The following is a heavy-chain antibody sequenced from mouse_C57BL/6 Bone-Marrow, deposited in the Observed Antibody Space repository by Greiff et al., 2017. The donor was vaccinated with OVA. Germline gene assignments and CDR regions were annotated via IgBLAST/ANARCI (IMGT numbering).Heavy chain of an antibody. CDR2: ISDGGSYT. CDR1: GFTFSSYA. CDR3: AREDYYGSRYFDV. V-gene: IGHV5-4*01. Sequence: EVQLVESGGGLVKPGGSLKLSCAASGFTFSSYAMSWVRQTPEKRLEWVATISDGGSYTYYPDNVKGRFTISRDNAKNNLYLQMSHLKSEDTAMYYCAREDYYGSRYFDVWGTGTTVTVSS. J-gene: IGHJ1*03. D-gene: IGHD1-1*01.